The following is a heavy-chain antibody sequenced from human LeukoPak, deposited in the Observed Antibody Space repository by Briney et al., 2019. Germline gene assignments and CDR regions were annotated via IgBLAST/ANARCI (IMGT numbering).Heavy chain of an antibody. CDR3: ARERWELSNWFDP. D-gene: IGHD1-26*01. J-gene: IGHJ5*02. Sequence: SETLSLTGTVSGGSISSYYWSWIRQPPGKGLEWIGYIYYSGSTNYNPSLKSRVTISVDTSKNQFSLKLSSVTAADTAVYYCARERWELSNWFDPWGQGTLVTVSS. V-gene: IGHV4-59*12. CDR2: IYYSGST. CDR1: GGSISSYY.